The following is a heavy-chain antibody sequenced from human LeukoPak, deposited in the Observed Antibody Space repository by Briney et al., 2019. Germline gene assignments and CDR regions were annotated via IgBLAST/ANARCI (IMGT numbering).Heavy chain of an antibody. Sequence: VASVKVSCKASGGTFSSYAISWVRQAPGQGLEWMGWINPNSGGTNYAQKFQGRVTMTRDTSISTAYMELSRLRSDDTAVYYCARDRGGNPDYWGQGTLITVSS. V-gene: IGHV1-2*02. CDR1: GGTFSSYA. CDR3: ARDRGGNPDY. J-gene: IGHJ4*02. D-gene: IGHD4-23*01. CDR2: INPNSGGT.